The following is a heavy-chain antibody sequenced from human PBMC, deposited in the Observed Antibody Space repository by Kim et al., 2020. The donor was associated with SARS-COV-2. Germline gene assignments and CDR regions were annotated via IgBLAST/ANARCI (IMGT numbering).Heavy chain of an antibody. Sequence: ASVKVSCKASGYTFTSYGISWVRQAPGQGLEWMGWISAYNGNTNYAQKLQGRVTITTDTSTSTAYMELRSLRSDDTAVYYCARGGCSGGSCYSEFDYWGQGTLVTVSS. CDR1: GYTFTSYG. D-gene: IGHD2-15*01. CDR3: ARGGCSGGSCYSEFDY. J-gene: IGHJ4*02. CDR2: ISAYNGNT. V-gene: IGHV1-18*01.